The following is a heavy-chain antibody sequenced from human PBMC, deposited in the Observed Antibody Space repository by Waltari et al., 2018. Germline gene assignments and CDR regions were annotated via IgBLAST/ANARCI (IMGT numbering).Heavy chain of an antibody. CDR2: IYYSGST. CDR1: GGSISSNNYY. D-gene: IGHD6-13*01. V-gene: IGHV4-39*01. J-gene: IGHJ6*02. Sequence: QLQLQESGPGLVKPSETLSLTCAVSGGSISSNNYYWDWIRQPPGTGLEWIGSIYYSGSTYYNPSLKSRVTISVDTSKNHFSLKLGSLTAADTSLYYCARHSAYAGTGYYYGMDVWGQGTTVTVSS. CDR3: ARHSAYAGTGYYYGMDV.